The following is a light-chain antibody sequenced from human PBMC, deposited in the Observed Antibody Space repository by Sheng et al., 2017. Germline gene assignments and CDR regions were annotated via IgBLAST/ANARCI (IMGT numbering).Light chain of an antibody. CDR1: QSVSSNS. CDR3: QQYKSFWT. CDR2: DAS. J-gene: IGKJ1*01. Sequence: EIVLTQSPGTLSLSPGERATFSCRASQSVSSNSLAWYQHKPGQPPRLLIYDASSRASGIPERFTGSGSGTDFTLTINSLQPDDFATYYCQQYKSFWTFGQGTRVEGK. V-gene: IGKV3-20*01.